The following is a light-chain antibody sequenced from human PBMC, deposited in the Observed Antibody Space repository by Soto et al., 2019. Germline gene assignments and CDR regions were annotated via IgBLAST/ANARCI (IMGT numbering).Light chain of an antibody. CDR2: GNR. Sequence: QSVLTQPPSVSGAPGQRVTISCTGSSSNIGAGYDVHWYQQLPGTAPKLLMYGNRNRPSGVPDRFSGSKSGTSASLAITGLQTEDEADYYCQSYDTSLSGYVFGTGTKLTVL. CDR1: SSNIGAGYD. CDR3: QSYDTSLSGYV. V-gene: IGLV1-40*01. J-gene: IGLJ1*01.